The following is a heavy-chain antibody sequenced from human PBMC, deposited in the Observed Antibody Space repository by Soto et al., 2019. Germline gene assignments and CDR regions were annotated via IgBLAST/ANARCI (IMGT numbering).Heavy chain of an antibody. CDR3: AREGGSGSYRGYYFDY. J-gene: IGHJ4*02. CDR1: GGTFSSYA. Sequence: QVQLVQSGAEVKKPGSSVKVSCKASGGTFSSYAISWVRQAPGQGLEWMGGIIPIFGTANYAQKFQGRVTITADESTSTAYMVLSSLRFEDTAVYYCAREGGSGSYRGYYFDYWGQGTLVTVSS. D-gene: IGHD3-10*01. V-gene: IGHV1-69*01. CDR2: IIPIFGTA.